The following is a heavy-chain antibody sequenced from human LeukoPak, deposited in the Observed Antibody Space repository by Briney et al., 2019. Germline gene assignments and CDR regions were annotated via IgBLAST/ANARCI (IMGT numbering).Heavy chain of an antibody. D-gene: IGHD1-26*01. CDR1: VYTFTNYG. CDR2: INTHTGNT. Sequence: GASVKVSCKASVYTFTNYGISWVRQAPGQGLEWMGWINTHTGNTKYAQKIQGRVTLTTETSTGTAYMDLRSLRSDDTAVYYCARTIKSGNYYWFDPWGQGTLVTVSS. V-gene: IGHV1-18*01. J-gene: IGHJ5*02. CDR3: ARTIKSGNYYWFDP.